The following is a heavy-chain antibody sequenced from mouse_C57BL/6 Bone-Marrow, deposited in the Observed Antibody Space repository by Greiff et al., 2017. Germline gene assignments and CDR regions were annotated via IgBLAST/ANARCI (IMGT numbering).Heavy chain of an antibody. J-gene: IGHJ1*03. Sequence: QVQLQQSGAELVKPGASVKLSCKASGYTFTEYTIHWVKQRSGQDLEWIGWFYPGSGSIKYNENFKDKATLTADKSSSTVYMVLSRLTSEDSAVYFCARHEDEAGTGWYFDVWGTGTTVTVSS. CDR3: ARHEDEAGTGWYFDV. CDR2: FYPGSGSI. V-gene: IGHV1-62-2*01. CDR1: GYTFTEYT. D-gene: IGHD4-1*01.